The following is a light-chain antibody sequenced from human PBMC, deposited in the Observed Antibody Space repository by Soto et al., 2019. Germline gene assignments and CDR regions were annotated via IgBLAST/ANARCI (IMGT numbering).Light chain of an antibody. CDR1: SSNIGSNY. V-gene: IGLV1-47*01. J-gene: IGLJ1*01. CDR2: RNN. Sequence: QSVLTQPPSASGTPGQRVTISCSGSSSNIGSNYVYWYQQLPGTAPKLLIYRNNQRPSGVPDRFSGSKSGTSASLAIIGLRSEDEADYYCAPWDDSLSGRNYVFGIGIKVTVL. CDR3: APWDDSLSGRNYV.